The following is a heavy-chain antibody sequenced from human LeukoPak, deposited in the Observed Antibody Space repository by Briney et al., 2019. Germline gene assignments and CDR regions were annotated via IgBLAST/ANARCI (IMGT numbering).Heavy chain of an antibody. D-gene: IGHD3-22*01. CDR2: INPSSGST. V-gene: IGHV1-46*01. CDR3: ARDPYYYDSSGYYSYYYGMDV. J-gene: IGHJ6*02. CDR1: GYTFTSYY. Sequence: ASVKVSCKASGYTFTSYYMHWVRQAPGQGLEWMGIINPSSGSTSYAQKFQGRVTMTRDTSTSTVYMELSSLRSEDTAVYYCARDPYYYDSSGYYSYYYGMDVWGQGTTVTVSS.